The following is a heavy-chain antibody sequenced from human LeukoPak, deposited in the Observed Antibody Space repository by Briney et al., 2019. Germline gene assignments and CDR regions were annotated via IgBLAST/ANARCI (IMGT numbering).Heavy chain of an antibody. CDR3: AGDGVKWVFPLIYYFDY. CDR1: GFTFSSYA. Sequence: GGSLCLSCAAYGFTFSSYALHWVRQAPGKGLEWVADITYDGSNKYYADSVKGRFTISRDNSKNTLYLQMNSLRAEDTAVYYCAGDGVKWVFPLIYYFDYWGQGTLVTVSS. V-gene: IGHV3-30*04. CDR2: ITYDGSNK. J-gene: IGHJ4*01. D-gene: IGHD1-26*01.